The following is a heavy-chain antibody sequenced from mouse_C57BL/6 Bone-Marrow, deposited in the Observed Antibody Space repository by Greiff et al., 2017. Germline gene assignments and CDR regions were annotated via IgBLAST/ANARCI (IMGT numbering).Heavy chain of an antibody. J-gene: IGHJ3*01. CDR3: AIHMGLLRSFAY. Sequence: EVQLVESGGDLVKPGGSLKLSCAASGFSFSSSGMSWVRQPPDKRLEWVATISSGGSYTSSPDSVNGRFTISRDNAKNTLYLQMSSLKSEDTAMYYCAIHMGLLRSFAYWGQGTLVTVSA. CDR1: GFSFSSSG. CDR2: ISSGGSYT. V-gene: IGHV5-6*01. D-gene: IGHD2-3*01.